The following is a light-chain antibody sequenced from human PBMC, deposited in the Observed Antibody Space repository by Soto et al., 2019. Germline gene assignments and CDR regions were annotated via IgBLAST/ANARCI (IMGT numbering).Light chain of an antibody. CDR1: ERMDNW. Sequence: DIHVTQSPATLSASVGDAVTITCRASERMDNWLARYQQKPGKAPKLLIFAASTWVRGVPSKFSGRGSGTEFTLTISSLQADDFATYYCQQYHTDWTFGQGTKV. CDR2: AAS. CDR3: QQYHTDWT. V-gene: IGKV1-5*01. J-gene: IGKJ1*01.